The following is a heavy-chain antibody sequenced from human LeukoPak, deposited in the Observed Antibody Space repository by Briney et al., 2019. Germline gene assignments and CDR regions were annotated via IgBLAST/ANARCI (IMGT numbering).Heavy chain of an antibody. D-gene: IGHD3-10*01. Sequence: GGSLRLSCAASGFSFNSYAMSWVRQAPGKGLEWVSSISGSGGSTFYSNSVKGRFTISRDNSKNMLYLQMNSLRAEDTAVYYCASNYYGSGSLDYWGQGNLVTVSS. CDR1: GFSFNSYA. CDR2: ISGSGGST. CDR3: ASNYYGSGSLDY. V-gene: IGHV3-23*01. J-gene: IGHJ4*02.